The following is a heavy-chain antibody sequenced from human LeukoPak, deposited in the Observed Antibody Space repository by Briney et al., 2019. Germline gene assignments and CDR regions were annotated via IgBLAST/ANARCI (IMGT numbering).Heavy chain of an antibody. CDR1: GGTFSSYT. J-gene: IGHJ3*02. CDR2: IIPILGIA. V-gene: IGHV1-69*02. Sequence: SVKVSCKASGGTFSSYTISWVRQAPGQGLEGMGRIIPILGIANYAQKFQGRVTITAHKSTSTAYMELSSLRSEDTAVYYCAVKPEIRYFDSRAFDIWGQGTMVTVSS. D-gene: IGHD3-9*01. CDR3: AVKPEIRYFDSRAFDI.